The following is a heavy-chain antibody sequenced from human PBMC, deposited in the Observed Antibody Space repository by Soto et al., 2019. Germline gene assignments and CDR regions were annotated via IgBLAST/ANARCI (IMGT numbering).Heavy chain of an antibody. CDR1: GFRFNIYS. V-gene: IGHV3-48*02. CDR3: ARSVEGHFDY. Sequence: DVQLVESGGGLVQPGGSLSLTCAASGFRFNIYSMNWVRQAPGKGLEWSAYITSDTNTIKYADSVKGRFTISRDNARNLVYLQMNSLRDEDTAVYYCARSVEGHFDYWGQGTVVTVSS. D-gene: IGHD6-19*01. CDR2: ITSDTNTI. J-gene: IGHJ4*02.